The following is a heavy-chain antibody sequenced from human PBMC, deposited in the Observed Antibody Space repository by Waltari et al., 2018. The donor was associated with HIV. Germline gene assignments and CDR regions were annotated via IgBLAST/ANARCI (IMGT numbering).Heavy chain of an antibody. D-gene: IGHD2-15*01. J-gene: IGHJ4*02. CDR1: GYTFTGYY. CDR2: IEPANGGP. CDR3: ARDICNGGSCCSYYLDY. V-gene: IGHV1-2*02. Sequence: QVQLVQSGAEVKKPGASVKISCKASGYTFTGYYIHWARQAPGQGLVWLGWIEPANGGPKHAQKFQGRVTMTRETSSSTAYMELSRLRTDETAVYYCARDICNGGSCCSYYLDYWGQGTLVTVSS.